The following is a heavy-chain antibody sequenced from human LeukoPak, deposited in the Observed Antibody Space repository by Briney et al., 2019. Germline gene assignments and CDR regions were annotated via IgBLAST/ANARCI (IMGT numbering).Heavy chain of an antibody. Sequence: PGGSLRLSCAASGFTFSSYAMSWVREAPARGLEWVSSLRGNGDTFYADSVKGRFTLSRDESRNTVYLQLNSLRAEDTAVYYCARYSSSSLGDYWGQGTLVTVSS. J-gene: IGHJ4*02. D-gene: IGHD6-6*01. CDR1: GFTFSSYA. V-gene: IGHV3-23*01. CDR3: ARYSSSSLGDY. CDR2: LRGNGDT.